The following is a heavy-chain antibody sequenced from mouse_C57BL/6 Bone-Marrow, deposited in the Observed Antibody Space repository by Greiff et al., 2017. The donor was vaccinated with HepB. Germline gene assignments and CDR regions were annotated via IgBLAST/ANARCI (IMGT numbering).Heavy chain of an antibody. CDR2: IDPETGGT. Sequence: VKLMESGAELVRPGASVTLSCKASGYTFTDYEMHWVKQTPVHGLEWIGAIDPETGGTAYNQKFKGKAILTADKSSSTAYMELRSLTSEDSAVYYCTRSDYDPYAMDYWGQGTSVTVSS. J-gene: IGHJ4*01. CDR1: GYTFTDYE. V-gene: IGHV1-15*01. CDR3: TRSDYDPYAMDY. D-gene: IGHD2-4*01.